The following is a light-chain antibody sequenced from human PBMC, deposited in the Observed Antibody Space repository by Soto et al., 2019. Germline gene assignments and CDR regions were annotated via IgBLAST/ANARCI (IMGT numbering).Light chain of an antibody. Sequence: DVKRIQSAARLTAKIGDRVTITCRASRSVSTSLAWYQKKPGKAPKLLIFDASSLESGVPSRFSGSGSGTELTLTISVLQADDFATYFCQLYKSYAPPFGQGT. CDR1: RSVSTS. CDR2: DAS. J-gene: IGKJ1*01. V-gene: IGKV1-5*01. CDR3: QLYKSYAPP.